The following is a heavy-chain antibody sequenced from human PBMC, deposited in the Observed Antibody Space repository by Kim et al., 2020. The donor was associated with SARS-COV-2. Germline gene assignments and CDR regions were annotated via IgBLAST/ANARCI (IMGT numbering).Heavy chain of an antibody. V-gene: IGHV4-34*01. CDR3: ARGERFMHFWSGYPTRSWFDP. CDR1: GGSFSGYY. D-gene: IGHD3-3*02. Sequence: SETLSLTCAVYGGSFSGYYWSWIRQPPGKGLEWIGEINHSGSTNYNPSLKSRVTISVDTSKNQFSLKLSSVTAADTAVYYCARGERFMHFWSGYPTRSWFDPWGQGTLVTVSS. J-gene: IGHJ5*02. CDR2: INHSGST.